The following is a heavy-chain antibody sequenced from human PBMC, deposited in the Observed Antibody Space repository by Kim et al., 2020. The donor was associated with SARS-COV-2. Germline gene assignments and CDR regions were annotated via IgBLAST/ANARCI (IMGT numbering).Heavy chain of an antibody. CDR1: GGTFSSYA. V-gene: IGHV1-69*13. CDR3: ASGVVPAGDPAEV. CDR2: IIPIFGTA. J-gene: IGHJ6*02. Sequence: SVKVSCKASGGTFSSYAISWVRQAPGQGLEWMGGIIPIFGTANYAQKFQGRVTITADESTSTAYMELSSLRSEDTAVYYCASGVVPAGDPAEVWGQGTTVTVSS. D-gene: IGHD2-2*01.